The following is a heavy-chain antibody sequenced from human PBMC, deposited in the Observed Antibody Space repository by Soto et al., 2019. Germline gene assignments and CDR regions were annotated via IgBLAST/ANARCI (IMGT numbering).Heavy chain of an antibody. J-gene: IGHJ5*02. D-gene: IGHD1-20*01. V-gene: IGHV3-13*01. Sequence: PGGSLRLSCAASGFTFSSFDMHWVRQATGKGLEWVSGIGGAGDTYYPGSVKGRFTISRENAKNSLYLQMNSLRAGDTAAYYCVTGRRTHWYSWGQGTLVTGSS. CDR1: GFTFSSFD. CDR3: VTGRRTHWYS. CDR2: IGGAGDT.